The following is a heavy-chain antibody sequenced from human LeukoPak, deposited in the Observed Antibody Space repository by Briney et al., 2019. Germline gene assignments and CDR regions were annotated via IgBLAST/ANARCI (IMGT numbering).Heavy chain of an antibody. D-gene: IGHD5-18*01. J-gene: IGHJ3*02. V-gene: IGHV4-31*03. CDR2: IYCSGST. CDR3: ARDRDTAMAPGAFDI. CDR1: GGSISSGGYY. Sequence: PSETLSLTCTVSGGSISSGGYYWSWIRQHPGKGLEWTGYIYCSGSTYYNPSLKSRVTISVDTSKNQFSLKLSSVTAADTAVYYCARDRDTAMAPGAFDIWGQGTMVTVSS.